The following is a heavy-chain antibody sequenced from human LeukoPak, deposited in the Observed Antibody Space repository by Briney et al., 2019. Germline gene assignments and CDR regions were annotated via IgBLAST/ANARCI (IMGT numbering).Heavy chain of an antibody. CDR1: GFTFSSYA. J-gene: IGHJ4*02. CDR2: ISGSGGST. Sequence: GGSLRLSCAASGFTFSSYAMSWVRQAPGKGLEWVSAISGSGGSTYYADSVKGRFTISRDNSKNTLYLQMNSLRAEDTAVYYCAKDLGLYSSSWYPFDYWGQRALVTVSS. V-gene: IGHV3-23*01. D-gene: IGHD6-13*01. CDR3: AKDLGLYSSSWYPFDY.